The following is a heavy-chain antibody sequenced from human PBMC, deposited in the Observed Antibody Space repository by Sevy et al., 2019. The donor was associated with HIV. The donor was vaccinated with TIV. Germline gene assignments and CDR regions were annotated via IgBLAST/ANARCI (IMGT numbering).Heavy chain of an antibody. CDR1: GFTFASYS. CDR2: INIRSTDI. J-gene: IGHJ3*02. D-gene: IGHD5-12*01. Sequence: GGSLRLSCTASGFTFASYSMHWVRQTPGKGLEWVSCINIRSTDIKYADSVRGRFTISRDNAKNSLYLQMDSLRAEDTAVYYFAGDSRRWLNHPDAFDIWGRGTMVTVSS. CDR3: AGDSRRWLNHPDAFDI. V-gene: IGHV3-21*01.